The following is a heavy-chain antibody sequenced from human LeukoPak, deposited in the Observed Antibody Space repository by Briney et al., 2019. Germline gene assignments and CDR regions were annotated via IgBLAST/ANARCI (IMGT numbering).Heavy chain of an antibody. CDR2: ISAYNGNT. CDR3: ARVPLGATYNYYYYGMDV. Sequence: ASVKVSCKASGYTFTSYGISWVRQAPGQGLEWMGWISAYNGNTNYAQKLQGRVTMTTDTSTSTAYMELRSLRSDDTAVYYCARVPLGATYNYYYYGMDVWGQGTTVTFSS. CDR1: GYTFTSYG. V-gene: IGHV1-18*01. D-gene: IGHD1-26*01. J-gene: IGHJ6*02.